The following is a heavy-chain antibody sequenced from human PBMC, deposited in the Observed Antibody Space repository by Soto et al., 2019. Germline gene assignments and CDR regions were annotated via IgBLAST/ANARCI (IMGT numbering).Heavy chain of an antibody. J-gene: IGHJ4*02. Sequence: VQLVESGGGLVQPGGSLRLSCAASGFTFSSYSMNWVRQAPGKGLEWVSYISSSSSTIYYADSVKGRFTISRDNAKNSLYLQMNSLRDEDTAVYYCGKSRSGSYIIDYWGQGTLVTVSS. D-gene: IGHD3-10*01. V-gene: IGHV3-48*02. CDR1: GFTFSSYS. CDR2: ISSSSSTI. CDR3: GKSRSGSYIIDY.